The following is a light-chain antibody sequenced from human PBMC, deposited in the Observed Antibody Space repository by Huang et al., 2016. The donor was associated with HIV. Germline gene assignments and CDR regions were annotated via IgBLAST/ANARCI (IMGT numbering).Light chain of an antibody. Sequence: DIQMTQSPSSLSASVGDRVTITCRASQSISAYLNWYQQKPGKAPKLLIYGASTLQSGVPSRFSSSGSGTDFTLTINSLQPEDFATYYCQKSYTTPLTFGGGTKVEI. J-gene: IGKJ4*01. CDR3: QKSYTTPLT. V-gene: IGKV1-39*01. CDR1: QSISAY. CDR2: GAS.